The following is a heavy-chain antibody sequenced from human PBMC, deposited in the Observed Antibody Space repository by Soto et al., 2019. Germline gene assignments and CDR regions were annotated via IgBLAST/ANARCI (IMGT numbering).Heavy chain of an antibody. J-gene: IGHJ5*02. Sequence: ASVKVSCKASGYTFTSYGISWVRQAPGQGLEWMGWISAYNGNTNYAQKLQGRVTMTTDTSTSTAYMELRSLRSDDTAVYYCARVAMIVVVPPFDPWGQGTLVTVSS. CDR2: ISAYNGNT. CDR3: ARVAMIVVVPPFDP. V-gene: IGHV1-18*04. D-gene: IGHD3-22*01. CDR1: GYTFTSYG.